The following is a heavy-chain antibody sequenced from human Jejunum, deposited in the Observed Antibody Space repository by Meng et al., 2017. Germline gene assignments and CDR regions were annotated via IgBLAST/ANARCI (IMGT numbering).Heavy chain of an antibody. J-gene: IGHJ4*02. Sequence: SETLSLTCTVSGYSISSGYNWGWIRQAPGEGREWIGSIYHSGNTFYNPSLKSRVTMSVDTSKNQFSLELTSVTAADTAVYYCARVAGHWGQGTLVTVSS. CDR3: ARVAGH. V-gene: IGHV4-38-2*02. CDR1: GYSISSGYN. CDR2: IYHSGNT.